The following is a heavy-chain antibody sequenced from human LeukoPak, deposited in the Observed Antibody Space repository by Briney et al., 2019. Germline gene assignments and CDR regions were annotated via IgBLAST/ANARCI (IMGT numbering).Heavy chain of an antibody. Sequence: GGSLRLSCAASGFTFSTYSMNWVRQAPGKGLEWVSYISSSSSTIYYADSVKGRFTISRDNAKNSLYLQMNSLRDDDTAVYYCARNLAGAQRLIPTSDYWGQGTLVAVSS. D-gene: IGHD6-25*01. CDR3: ARNLAGAQRLIPTSDY. J-gene: IGHJ4*02. CDR1: GFTFSTYS. CDR2: ISSSSSTI. V-gene: IGHV3-48*02.